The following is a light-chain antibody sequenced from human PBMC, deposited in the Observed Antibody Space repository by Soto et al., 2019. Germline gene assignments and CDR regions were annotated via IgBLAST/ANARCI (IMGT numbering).Light chain of an antibody. J-gene: IGKJ1*01. V-gene: IGKV3-20*01. CDR3: HHYGGSAWT. Sequence: EIVLTQSPGTLSLSPGERATLSCRASQSVSSNYLAWYQQKPGQAPRLLIYGASSRATGIPDSFSGSGSGTDFTLTISRLEPEDFAVYYCHHYGGSAWTFGQGTKVEIK. CDR1: QSVSSNY. CDR2: GAS.